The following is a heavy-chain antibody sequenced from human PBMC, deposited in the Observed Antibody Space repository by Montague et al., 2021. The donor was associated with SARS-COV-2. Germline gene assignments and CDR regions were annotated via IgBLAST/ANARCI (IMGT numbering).Heavy chain of an antibody. Sequence: SETLSLTCTVSGGSIGTGCYFWSWIRQSPGKGLEWLGTVFYRGNTYYNPSLKSRVTISVDTSTNQFSLKLTSVTVAETAIYFCARRNYCSSSSCYNGGFDNWGQGAVVTVSS. V-gene: IGHV4-39*01. CDR1: GGSIGTGCYF. D-gene: IGHD2-2*01. J-gene: IGHJ3*02. CDR3: ARRNYCSSSSCYNGGFDN. CDR2: VFYRGNT.